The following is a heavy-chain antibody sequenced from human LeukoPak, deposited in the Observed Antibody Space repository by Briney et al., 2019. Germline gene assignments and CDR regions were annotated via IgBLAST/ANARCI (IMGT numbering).Heavy chain of an antibody. CDR2: IRSKAYGGTT. CDR3: TRALVGGITIFGVVIIGPYFDY. V-gene: IGHV3-49*04. J-gene: IGHJ4*02. CDR1: GFTFSSYS. Sequence: GGSLRLSCAASGFTFSSYSMNWVRQAPGKGLEWVGFIRSKAYGGTTEYAASVKGRFTISRDDSKSIAYLQMNSLKTEDTAVYYCTRALVGGITIFGVVIIGPYFDYWGQGTLVTVSS. D-gene: IGHD3-3*01.